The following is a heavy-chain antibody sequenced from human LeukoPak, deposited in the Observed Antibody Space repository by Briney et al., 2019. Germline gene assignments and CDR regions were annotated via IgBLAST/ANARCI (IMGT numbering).Heavy chain of an antibody. CDR2: INPNSGGT. CDR1: GYTFTGYY. Sequence: ASVKVSCKASGYTFTGYYMHGVRQAPGQGLEGMGWINPNSGGTNYAQKFQGRVTMTRDTSISTAYMELSSLRSDETAVSHCARAGDILTGYYSPFGSWGQGTLVTVSS. D-gene: IGHD3-9*01. CDR3: ARAGDILTGYYSPFGS. V-gene: IGHV1-2*02. J-gene: IGHJ4*02.